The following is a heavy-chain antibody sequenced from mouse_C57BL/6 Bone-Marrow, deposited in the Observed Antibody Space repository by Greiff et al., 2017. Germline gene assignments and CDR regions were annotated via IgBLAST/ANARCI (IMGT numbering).Heavy chain of an antibody. Sequence: EVHLVASEAGLVHPGSSMTLSCTASGFTFSGYYMAWVRQVPEQGLEWVANINYDGSSTYYLHSLKSRFFISRDNSNNILYLQKSSLNSEDTATFYCARVETVVAHWYFDVWGTGTTGTVSS. J-gene: IGHJ1*03. CDR2: INYDGSST. D-gene: IGHD1-1*01. CDR3: ARVETVVAHWYFDV. V-gene: IGHV5-16*01. CDR1: GFTFSGYY.